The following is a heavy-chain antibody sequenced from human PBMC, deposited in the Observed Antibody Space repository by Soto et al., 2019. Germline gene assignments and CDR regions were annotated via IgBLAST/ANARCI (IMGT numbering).Heavy chain of an antibody. CDR2: IYYSGST. CDR3: ASGYSSSSFTTFDP. CDR1: GGSISSSSYY. V-gene: IGHV4-39*01. J-gene: IGHJ5*02. D-gene: IGHD6-6*01. Sequence: QLQLQESGPGLVKPSETLSLTCTVSGGSISSSSYYWGWIHQPPGKGLEWIGSIYYSGSTYYNPSLKSRVTISVDTSKNQFSLKLSSVTAADTAVYYCASGYSSSSFTTFDPWGQGTLVTVSS.